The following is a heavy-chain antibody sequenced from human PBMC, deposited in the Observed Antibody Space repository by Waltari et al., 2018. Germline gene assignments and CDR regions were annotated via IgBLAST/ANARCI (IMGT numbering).Heavy chain of an antibody. J-gene: IGHJ6*03. CDR2: IKQDGSEK. V-gene: IGHV3-7*01. CDR3: ARDGVVVRHYYYYYYMDV. Sequence: EVQLVESGGGLVQPGGSLRLSCAASGFTFSSYWMSWVRQAPGKGLEWVANIKQDGSEKYYVDSVKGRFTISRDNAKNSLYLQMNSLRAEDTAVYYCARDGVVVRHYYYYYYMDVWGKGTTVTVSS. CDR1: GFTFSSYW. D-gene: IGHD2-15*01.